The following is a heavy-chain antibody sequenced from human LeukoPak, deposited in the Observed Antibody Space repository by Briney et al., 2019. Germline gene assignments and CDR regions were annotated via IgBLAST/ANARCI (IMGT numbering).Heavy chain of an antibody. V-gene: IGHV3-7*01. CDR3: ARDSEPLRFLEWLFDY. J-gene: IGHJ4*02. Sequence: PGGSLRLSCAASRFIFSNYWMRWVRQAPGKGLEWVANIKQDGREKYYVDSVKGRFTISRDNAKNSLSLQMDSLRAEDTAVYYCARDSEPLRFLEWLFDYWGQGTLVTVSS. CDR1: RFIFSNYW. CDR2: IKQDGREK. D-gene: IGHD3-3*01.